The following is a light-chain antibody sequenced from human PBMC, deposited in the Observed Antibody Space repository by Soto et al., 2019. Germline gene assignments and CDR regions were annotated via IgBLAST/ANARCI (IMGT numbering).Light chain of an antibody. V-gene: IGLV2-14*01. Sequence: QSALTQPASVSGSPGQSITISCTGTSSDIGGYDHVSWYQQHPGKAPKLMIYDVSVRPSGVSDRFSGSKSANTASLTISGLQAEDEADYYCNSYTTSISLYVFGPGTKVTVL. CDR3: NSYTTSISLYV. J-gene: IGLJ1*01. CDR2: DVS. CDR1: SSDIGGYDH.